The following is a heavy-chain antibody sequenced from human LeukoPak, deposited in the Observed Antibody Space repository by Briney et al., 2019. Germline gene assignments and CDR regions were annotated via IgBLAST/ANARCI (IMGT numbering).Heavy chain of an antibody. Sequence: SQTLSLTCTVSGGSISSGDYYWSWIRQPPGKGLEWIGYIYYSGSTYYNPSLKSRATISVDTSKNQFSLKLSSVTAADTAVYYCARGRFGVKGAFDIWGQGTMVTVSS. CDR1: GGSISSGDYY. V-gene: IGHV4-30-4*01. CDR2: IYYSGST. CDR3: ARGRFGVKGAFDI. J-gene: IGHJ3*02. D-gene: IGHD3-10*01.